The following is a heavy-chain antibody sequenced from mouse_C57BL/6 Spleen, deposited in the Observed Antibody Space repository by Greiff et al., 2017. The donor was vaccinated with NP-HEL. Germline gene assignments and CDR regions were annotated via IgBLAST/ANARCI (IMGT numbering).Heavy chain of an antibody. CDR1: GYSITSGYY. D-gene: IGHD2-5*01. Sequence: EVQVVESGPGLVEPSQSLSLTCSVTGYSITSGYYWNWIRQFPGNKLEWMGYISYDGSNNYNPSLKNRISITRDTSKNQFFQKLNSVTTEDTATYYCARGLYYSNYVWFAYWGQGTLVTVSA. CDR2: ISYDGSN. V-gene: IGHV3-6*01. CDR3: ARGLYYSNYVWFAY. J-gene: IGHJ3*01.